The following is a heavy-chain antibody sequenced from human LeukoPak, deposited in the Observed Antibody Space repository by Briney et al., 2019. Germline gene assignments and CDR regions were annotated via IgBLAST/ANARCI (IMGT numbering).Heavy chain of an antibody. Sequence: PGGSLRLSCAASGFTVSSNYMSWVRQAPGKGLEWVSVIYSGGSTYYADSVKGRFTISRDNSKNTLYLQMNSLRAEDTAVYYCARETGPNWFDPWGQGTLVTVSS. CDR3: ARETGPNWFDP. V-gene: IGHV3-66*01. CDR2: IYSGGST. CDR1: GFTVSSNY. J-gene: IGHJ5*02.